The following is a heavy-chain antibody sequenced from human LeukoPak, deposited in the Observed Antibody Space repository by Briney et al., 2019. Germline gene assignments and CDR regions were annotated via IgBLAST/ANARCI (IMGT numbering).Heavy chain of an antibody. V-gene: IGHV3-66*01. J-gene: IGHJ4*02. Sequence: GGSLRLSCTASGFAVSSNYMSWVRQAPGKGLEWVALINSGGATYYADSVKGRFTISRDNSKNTVDFQLNSLRPEDTAVFYCARDPHHGALDYWGQGTLVTVSS. CDR1: GFAVSSNY. CDR3: ARDPHHGALDY. D-gene: IGHD1-14*01. CDR2: INSGGAT.